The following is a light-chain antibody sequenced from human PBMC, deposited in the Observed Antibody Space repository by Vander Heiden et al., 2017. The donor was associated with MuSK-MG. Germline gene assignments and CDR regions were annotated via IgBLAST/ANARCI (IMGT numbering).Light chain of an antibody. J-gene: IGKJ2*01. CDR1: QDISNY. V-gene: IGKV1-33*01. Sequence: DSQMTQSPSSLSASLGDRVTITCQASQDISNYLNWYQQKSGKAPKLLIYDASNSETGVPSRFRGSGSGTDFTFTISSLQPEAIATYYSQEYATLPYTFDQGTKLEIK. CDR2: DAS. CDR3: QEYATLPYT.